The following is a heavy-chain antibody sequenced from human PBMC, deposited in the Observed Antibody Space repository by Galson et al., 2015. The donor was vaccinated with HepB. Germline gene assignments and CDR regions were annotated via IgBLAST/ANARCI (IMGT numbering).Heavy chain of an antibody. CDR1: GFTFSSYW. CDR2: IKQDGSEK. D-gene: IGHD6-13*01. CDR3: ARGAGYSSSWYGIY. J-gene: IGHJ4*02. V-gene: IGHV3-7*03. Sequence: SLRLSCAASGFTFSSYWMSWVRQAPGKGLGWVANIKQDGSEKYYVDSVKGRFTISRDNAKNSLYLQMNSLRAEDTAVYYCARGAGYSSSWYGIYWGQGTLVTVSS.